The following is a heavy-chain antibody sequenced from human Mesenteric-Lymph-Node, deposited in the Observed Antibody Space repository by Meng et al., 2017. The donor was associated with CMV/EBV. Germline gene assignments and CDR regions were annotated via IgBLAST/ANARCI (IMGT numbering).Heavy chain of an antibody. D-gene: IGHD6-19*01. J-gene: IGHJ4*02. V-gene: IGHV3-21*01. CDR2: IGSSSDYI. Sequence: GGSLRLSCAASGFSFSTYSMTWVRQAPGKGLEWVSSIGSSSDYIYYADSLKGRFTISRDNAKNSLYLQMSSLGAEDTAVYYCARDLTFSGPFDSWGQGTLVTVSS. CDR1: GFSFSTYS. CDR3: ARDLTFSGPFDS.